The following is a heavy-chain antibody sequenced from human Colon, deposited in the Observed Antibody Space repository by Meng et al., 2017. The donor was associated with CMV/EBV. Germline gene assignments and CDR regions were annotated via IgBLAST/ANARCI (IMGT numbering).Heavy chain of an antibody. V-gene: IGHV3-30*02. CDR2: VRYDGSDE. CDR3: AKDGYGLGYIDS. J-gene: IGHJ4*02. CDR1: AFTFSSNW. Sequence: GGSLRLSCAASAFTFSSNWMNWVRQAPGKGLEWVAFVRYDGSDEYYADSVKGRFTISRDNSMKTLYLQMNSLRAADTAVYYCAKDGYGLGYIDSWGQGTAVTVSS. D-gene: IGHD3/OR15-3a*01.